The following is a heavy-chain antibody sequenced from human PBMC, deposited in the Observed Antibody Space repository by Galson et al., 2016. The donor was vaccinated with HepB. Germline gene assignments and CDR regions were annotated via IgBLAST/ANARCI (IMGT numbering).Heavy chain of an antibody. Sequence: SLRLSCAASGFPFSAYGMSWVRQAPGKGLEWVSDISYDASSLHYADSVKSRFTVSRDNSGHTLYLQMNSLIPEDTAVYYCVVSVYYRWGRGTLVTVSS. CDR3: VVSVYYR. J-gene: IGHJ5*02. V-gene: IGHV3-30*03. CDR1: GFPFSAYG. D-gene: IGHD3-22*01. CDR2: ISYDASSL.